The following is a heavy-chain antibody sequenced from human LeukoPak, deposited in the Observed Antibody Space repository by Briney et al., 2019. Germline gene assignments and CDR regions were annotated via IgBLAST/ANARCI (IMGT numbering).Heavy chain of an antibody. Sequence: PSETLSLTCTVSGDSISSSYWSWIRQPPGMGLEWLAYVYYTGTSYYNPSLKSRATTSMDMSKNQFSLKLTSVTAADTAVYYCAGYGSVSYYKAFDFWGQGILVTVSS. CDR3: AGYGSVSYYKAFDF. D-gene: IGHD3-10*01. CDR2: VYYTGTS. J-gene: IGHJ4*02. V-gene: IGHV4-59*01. CDR1: GDSISSSY.